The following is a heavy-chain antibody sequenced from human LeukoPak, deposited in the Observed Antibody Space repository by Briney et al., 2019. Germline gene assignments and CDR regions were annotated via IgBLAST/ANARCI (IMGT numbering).Heavy chain of an antibody. D-gene: IGHD5-12*01. Sequence: PSETLSLTCTVSGGSISSYYWSWIRQPPGKGLEWIGYIYYSGSTSYNPSLRSRVTISVDTSKNQFSLKLSSVTAADTAVYYCARVDSGYDFRWFDPWGQGTLVTVSS. CDR3: ARVDSGYDFRWFDP. J-gene: IGHJ5*02. CDR1: GGSISSYY. CDR2: IYYSGST. V-gene: IGHV4-59*01.